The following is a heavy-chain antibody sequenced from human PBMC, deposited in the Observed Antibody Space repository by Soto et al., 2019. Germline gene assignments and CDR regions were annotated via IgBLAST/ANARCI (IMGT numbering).Heavy chain of an antibody. Sequence: ASVKVSCKASGYTFTGYHVHWVRQAPGQGLEWMGWINTNTGDTNYAQKFQGWVTMTRDTSINTAYVQLSGLRSDDTAVYFCARWVGASNWFDPWGQGTLVTVSS. J-gene: IGHJ5*02. CDR2: INTNTGDT. V-gene: IGHV1-2*04. CDR1: GYTFTGYH. D-gene: IGHD1-26*01. CDR3: ARWVGASNWFDP.